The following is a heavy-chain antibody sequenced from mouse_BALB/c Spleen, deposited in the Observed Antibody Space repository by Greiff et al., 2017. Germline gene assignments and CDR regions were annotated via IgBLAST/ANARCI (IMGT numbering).Heavy chain of an antibody. D-gene: IGHD4-1*01. V-gene: IGHV5-6-5*01. CDR3: ARSGTNWADY. CDR2: ISSGGST. CDR1: GFTFSSYA. J-gene: IGHJ2*01. Sequence: EVKLVESGGGLVKPGGSLKLSCAASGFTFSSYAMSWVRQTPEKRLEWVASISSGGSTYYPDSVKGRFTISRDNPKNTLFLQMTSLRSEDTAMYYCARSGTNWADYWGQGTTLTVSS.